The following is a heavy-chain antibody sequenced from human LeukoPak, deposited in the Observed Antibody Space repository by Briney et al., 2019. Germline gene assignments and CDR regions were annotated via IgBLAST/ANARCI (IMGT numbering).Heavy chain of an antibody. CDR3: ARDHDSSGYDY. D-gene: IGHD3-22*01. CDR2: ISGSGHDI. Sequence: GGSLRLSCAASGFTFSDSYMTWVRRAPGEGVEGVAYISGSGHDINYSESAKGRFTISRDNAKNSLYLQMNSLRAEDTAVYYCARDHDSSGYDYWGQGTLVTVSS. J-gene: IGHJ4*02. V-gene: IGHV3-11*04. CDR1: GFTFSDSY.